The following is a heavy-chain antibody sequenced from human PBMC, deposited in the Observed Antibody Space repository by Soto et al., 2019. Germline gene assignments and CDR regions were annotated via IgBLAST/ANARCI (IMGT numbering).Heavy chain of an antibody. CDR1: GFTFSSYA. Sequence: GALRLSCAASGFTFSSYAMSWVRQAPGKGLEWVSAISGSGGSTYYADSVKGRFTISRDNSKNTLYLQMNSLRAEDTAVYYCAKDGAPYYDSSGYPVRPIDYWGQGTLVTVPQ. J-gene: IGHJ4*02. CDR3: AKDGAPYYDSSGYPVRPIDY. V-gene: IGHV3-23*01. D-gene: IGHD3-22*01. CDR2: ISGSGGST.